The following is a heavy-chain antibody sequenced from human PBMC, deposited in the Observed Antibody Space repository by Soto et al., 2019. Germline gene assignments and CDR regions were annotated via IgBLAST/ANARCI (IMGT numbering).Heavy chain of an antibody. V-gene: IGHV4-30-2*01. CDR1: GGSIGGAGYS. CDR3: ARAQFYSGSGNYHNLSIDP. J-gene: IGHJ5*02. D-gene: IGHD3-10*01. Sequence: SETLSLTCAVSGGSIGGAGYSWSWIRQPPGGGLDWIGHIYESGTILYNPSLKTRLTISLNWSDKQFSLTLNSVTAADTAVYYCARAQFYSGSGNYHNLSIDPWGQGTQVTVSS. CDR2: IYESGTI.